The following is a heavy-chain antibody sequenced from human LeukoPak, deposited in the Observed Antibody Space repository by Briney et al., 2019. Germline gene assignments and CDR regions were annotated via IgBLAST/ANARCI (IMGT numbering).Heavy chain of an antibody. Sequence: GGSLRLSCAASGFSFSSYEMNWVRQAPGKGLEWVSYISSSAHTIYYDYSVKGRFTISRDNAKKSLYLQINSLIDKDTAVYDCARVRYYVGSGSNGLDVWGQGTTVTVSS. V-gene: IGHV3-48*03. CDR2: ISSSAHTI. CDR1: GFSFSSYE. CDR3: ARVRYYVGSGSNGLDV. D-gene: IGHD3-10*01. J-gene: IGHJ6*02.